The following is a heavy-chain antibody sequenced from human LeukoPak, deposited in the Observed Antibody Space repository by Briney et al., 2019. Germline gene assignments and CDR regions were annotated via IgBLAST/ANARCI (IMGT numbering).Heavy chain of an antibody. CDR3: TTDLGTYYHGSQRLIPIDY. CDR1: GFTFTNAW. D-gene: IGHD3-10*01. V-gene: IGHV3-15*01. J-gene: IGHJ4*02. Sequence: GGSLRLSCVDSGFTFTNAWMSWVRQDPRKGLGWIGRIKSKTDGETTNYAEPVRGRFTISRDDSKSAVYLQMNSLKIEDTAVYYCTTDLGTYYHGSQRLIPIDYWGQGTLVTVSS. CDR2: IKSKTDGETT.